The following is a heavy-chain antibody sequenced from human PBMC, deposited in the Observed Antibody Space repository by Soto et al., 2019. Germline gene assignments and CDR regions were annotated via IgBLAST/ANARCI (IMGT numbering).Heavy chain of an antibody. Sequence: ASVKVSCKASGYTFTSYAIHWVRQAPGQRLEWMGWINAGNGKTKFSQKFQGRLTITKDTSASTAYMELSSLRSEDTAVYYCARGVRVFDYLSPPGYWGQGTLVTVSS. V-gene: IGHV1-3*01. CDR2: INAGNGKT. J-gene: IGHJ4*02. CDR3: ARGVRVFDYLSPPGY. CDR1: GYTFTSYA. D-gene: IGHD3-9*01.